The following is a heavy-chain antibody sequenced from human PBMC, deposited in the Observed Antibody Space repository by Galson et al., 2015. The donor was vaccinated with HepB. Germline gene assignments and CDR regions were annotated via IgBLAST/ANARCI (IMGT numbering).Heavy chain of an antibody. CDR2: IIPIFGSA. J-gene: IGHJ4*02. V-gene: IGHV1-69*13. Sequence: SVKVSCKASGGTFSTYTLSWVRQAPGQGLEWMGGIIPIFGSANYAQKFQGRVTITADESTSTMYMELRRLRSEDTAVCYCARQYDSSGYYPCWGQGTLVTVSS. CDR3: ARQYDSSGYYPC. CDR1: GGTFSTYT. D-gene: IGHD3-22*01.